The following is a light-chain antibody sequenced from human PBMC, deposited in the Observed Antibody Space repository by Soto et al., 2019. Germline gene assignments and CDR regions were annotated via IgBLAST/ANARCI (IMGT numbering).Light chain of an antibody. CDR1: QGISSY. J-gene: IGKJ5*01. CDR2: ATS. Sequence: MQLPQAPYSLSAPVVERVSISRRASQGISSYLAWYQHKPGKGPTLLIHATSNLQIGVPSRFSGSGSGTEFSRTISSLEPEDFGIYYFLQCHKTPSFGQGTRLEI. CDR3: LQCHKTPS. V-gene: IGKV1-39*01.